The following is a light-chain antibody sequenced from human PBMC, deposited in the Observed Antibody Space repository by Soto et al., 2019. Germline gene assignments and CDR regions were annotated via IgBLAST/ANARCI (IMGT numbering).Light chain of an antibody. Sequence: QAVVTQPPSVSAAPGQTVTISCSGSSSNIGNNYVSWYQQLPGTAPKLLIYDNNKRPSGIPDRFSGSKSGTSATLGITGLQTGDEADYYCGTWDSSLSAYVFGTVTKLTVL. CDR2: DNN. CDR1: SSNIGNNY. V-gene: IGLV1-51*01. J-gene: IGLJ1*01. CDR3: GTWDSSLSAYV.